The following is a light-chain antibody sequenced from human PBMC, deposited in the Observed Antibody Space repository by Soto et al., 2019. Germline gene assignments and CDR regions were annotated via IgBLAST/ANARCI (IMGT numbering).Light chain of an antibody. CDR2: AAS. CDR3: QQFHTYPRT. Sequence: DIQLTQSPSFLPASVGDTVTITCRASQGISTSLAWYQQKPGKAPKLLIFAASTLQSGVPSRFSGSGSGTEFTLTISSLQSADFATYCCQQFHTYPRTLGQGTKVDIK. CDR1: QGISTS. J-gene: IGKJ1*01. V-gene: IGKV1-9*01.